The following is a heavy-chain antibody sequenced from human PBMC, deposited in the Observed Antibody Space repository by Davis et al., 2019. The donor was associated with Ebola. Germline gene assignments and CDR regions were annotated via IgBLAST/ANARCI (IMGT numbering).Heavy chain of an antibody. CDR1: GFTFYRYE. V-gene: IGHV3-48*03. CDR3: ARDFDYYDSSGYSYYFDY. D-gene: IGHD3-22*01. J-gene: IGHJ4*02. CDR2: ISGTGTST. Sequence: GESLKISCAASGFTFYRYEMNWVRQAPGKGLEWVSYISGTGTSTFYADSVKGRFTISRDNARDSLYLQMNSLRAEDTAVYYCARDFDYYDSSGYSYYFDYWGQGTLVTVSS.